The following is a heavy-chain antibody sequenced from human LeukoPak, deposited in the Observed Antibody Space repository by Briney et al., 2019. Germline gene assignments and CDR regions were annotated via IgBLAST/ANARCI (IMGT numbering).Heavy chain of an antibody. V-gene: IGHV3-23*01. Sequence: GGSLRLSCAVSGITLSNYGMSWVRQAPGKGLEWVAGISGSGGSTNYADSVKGRFTISRDNRKNTLYLQMNSLRAEDTAVYFCAKRGVVIRVILVGFHKEAYYFDSWGQGALATVSS. D-gene: IGHD3-22*01. J-gene: IGHJ4*02. CDR3: AKRGVVIRVILVGFHKEAYYFDS. CDR1: GITLSNYG. CDR2: ISGSGGST.